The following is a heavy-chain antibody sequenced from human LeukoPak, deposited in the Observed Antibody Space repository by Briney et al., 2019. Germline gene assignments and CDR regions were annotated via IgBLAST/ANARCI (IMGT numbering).Heavy chain of an antibody. CDR2: IYPGDSDT. J-gene: IGHJ4*02. V-gene: IGHV5-51*01. CDR1: GYSFTSYW. D-gene: IGHD6-13*01. CDR3: ARLPGMAAAGLIPYFDY. Sequence: GESLKISCKGSGYSFTSYWIGWVRQMPGKGLEWMGIIYPGDSDTRYSPSFQGQVTISADKSISTAYLQWSSLKASDTAMYYCARLPGMAAAGLIPYFDYWGQGTLVTVSS.